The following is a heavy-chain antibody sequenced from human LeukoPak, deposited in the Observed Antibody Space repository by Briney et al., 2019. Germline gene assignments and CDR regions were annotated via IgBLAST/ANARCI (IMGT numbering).Heavy chain of an antibody. CDR1: GYTFTSYG. V-gene: IGHV1-18*01. Sequence: ASVKVSCKASGYTFTSYGISWVRQAPGQGLEWMGWISAYNGNTNYAQKLQGRVTMTTDTSTSTAYMELRSLRSDDTAVYYCARSLGPVYYYGMDVWGQGTTVTVSS. CDR2: ISAYNGNT. CDR3: ARSLGPVYYYGMDV. J-gene: IGHJ6*02.